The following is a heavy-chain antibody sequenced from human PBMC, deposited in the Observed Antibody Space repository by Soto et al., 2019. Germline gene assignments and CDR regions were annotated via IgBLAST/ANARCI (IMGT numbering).Heavy chain of an antibody. CDR1: GGSISSSSYS. J-gene: IGHJ4*02. Sequence: PSEMLSLTCTVSGGSISSSSYSWSWIRQPPGKGLEWIGYIYHSGNTYYNPSLKSRVTISVDRSKNQFSLKLSSVTAADTAVYYCARVPDYWGQGTLVTVSS. CDR2: IYHSGNT. CDR3: ARVPDY. V-gene: IGHV4-30-2*01.